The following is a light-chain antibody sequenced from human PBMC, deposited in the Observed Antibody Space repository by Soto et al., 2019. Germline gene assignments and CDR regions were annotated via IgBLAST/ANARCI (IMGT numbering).Light chain of an antibody. CDR1: RSFASSY. Sequence: DMVLTQSPGTLSLSPGERATLPCRASRSFASSYLGWYQQKPGQAPRLLLYAASKRATGIPDRFSGSGSGTDFTLTINRLEPEDSAVYYCQQYGSSPPYTFGQGTKVEI. CDR2: AAS. CDR3: QQYGSSPPYT. V-gene: IGKV3-20*01. J-gene: IGKJ2*01.